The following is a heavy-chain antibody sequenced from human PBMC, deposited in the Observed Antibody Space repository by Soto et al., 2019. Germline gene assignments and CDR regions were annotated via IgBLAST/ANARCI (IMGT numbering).Heavy chain of an antibody. CDR2: ISTSGDRP. V-gene: IGHV3-23*01. CDR3: AFNRTFHSHY. CDR1: VFTFSGYA. Sequence: PVGSLRLSCACSVFTFSGYAMTCVRQAPGKGLEWVSVISTSGDRPDYADSVKGRFTISRDNSKNMLYLQMNSLRVEDTAIYYCAFNRTFHSHYGGHGNPVTVS. J-gene: IGHJ4*01.